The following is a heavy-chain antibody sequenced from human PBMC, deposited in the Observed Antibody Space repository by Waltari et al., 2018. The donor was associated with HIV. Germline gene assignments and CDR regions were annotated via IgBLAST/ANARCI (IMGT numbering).Heavy chain of an antibody. CDR1: GFTFSGSA. CDR3: TRGWYYDILTGYQSGFDY. D-gene: IGHD3-9*01. V-gene: IGHV3-73*01. Sequence: EVQLVESGGGLVQPGGSLKLSCAASGFTFSGSAMHWVRQASGTGLEWVGRIRSKANSYATAYAASVKGRFTFSRDDSKNTAYLQMNSLKTEDTAVYYCTRGWYYDILTGYQSGFDYWGQGTLVTVSS. J-gene: IGHJ4*02. CDR2: IRSKANSYAT.